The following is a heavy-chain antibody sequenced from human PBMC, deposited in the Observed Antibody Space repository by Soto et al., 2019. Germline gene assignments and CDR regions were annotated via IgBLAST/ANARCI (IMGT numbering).Heavy chain of an antibody. J-gene: IGHJ6*02. V-gene: IGHV1-2*02. CDR2: INPQTGGT. CDR1: GYTSTGYY. D-gene: IGHD2-2*01. Sequence: ASVKVSGKASGYTSTGYYIHWVREAPGQGLEWMGWINPQTGGTSYAQKFQGRVTLSRDTSINTAYLELSRLTFDDAAVYFCARERYQVISDGMDVWGQGTTVTVSS. CDR3: ARERYQVISDGMDV.